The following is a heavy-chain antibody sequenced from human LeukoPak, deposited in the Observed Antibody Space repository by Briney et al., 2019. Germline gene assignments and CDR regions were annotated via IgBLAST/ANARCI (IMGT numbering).Heavy chain of an antibody. CDR1: GFTFDDYA. CDR2: ISWNSGRI. V-gene: IGHV3-9*01. D-gene: IGHD5-18*01. Sequence: PGRSLRLSCAASGFTFDDYAMHWVRQAPGKGLEWVSGISWNSGRIAYADSVEGRFTISRDNAKNSLYLQMNSLRAEDTALYYCAKDFGYSCGYGFDYWGQGTLVTVSS. J-gene: IGHJ4*02. CDR3: AKDFGYSCGYGFDY.